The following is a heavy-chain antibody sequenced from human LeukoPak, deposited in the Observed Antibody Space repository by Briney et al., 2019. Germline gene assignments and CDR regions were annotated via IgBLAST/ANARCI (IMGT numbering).Heavy chain of an antibody. CDR1: GGSISSYY. Sequence: PSETLSLTCTVSGGSISSYYWSWTRQPPGKGLEWIGYIYYSGSTNYNPSLKSRVTISVDTSKNQFSLKLSSVTAADTAVYYCAAIIAAAGTGWFDPWGQGTLVTVSS. V-gene: IGHV4-59*01. CDR2: IYYSGST. J-gene: IGHJ5*02. D-gene: IGHD6-13*01. CDR3: AAIIAAAGTGWFDP.